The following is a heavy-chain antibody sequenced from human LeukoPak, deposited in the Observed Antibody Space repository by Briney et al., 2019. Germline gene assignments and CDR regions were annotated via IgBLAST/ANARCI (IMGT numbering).Heavy chain of an antibody. CDR1: GGSISSSSYY. J-gene: IGHJ6*02. Sequence: SETLSLTCTVSGGSISSSSYYWGWIRQPPGKGLEWIGSIYYSGSTYYNPSLKSRVTISVDTSKNQFSLKLSSVTAADTAVYYCARGEGVVVVPAAPKGYYYYGMDVWGQGTTVTVSS. D-gene: IGHD2-2*01. CDR2: IYYSGST. CDR3: ARGEGVVVVPAAPKGYYYYGMDV. V-gene: IGHV4-39*01.